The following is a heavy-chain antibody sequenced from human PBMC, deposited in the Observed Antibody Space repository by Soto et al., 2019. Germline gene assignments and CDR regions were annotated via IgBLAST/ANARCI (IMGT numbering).Heavy chain of an antibody. CDR3: ARHGLATVTYFDL. V-gene: IGHV4-59*08. Sequence: PSETLSLTCTVSGGSISSYYWSWIRQPPGKGLEWIEYIYYSGSTNYNPSLKSRVTISVDTPKNQFSLKLSSVTAADTAVYYCARHGLATVTYFDLWGQGTLVTVSS. J-gene: IGHJ4*02. D-gene: IGHD4-17*01. CDR2: IYYSGST. CDR1: GGSISSYY.